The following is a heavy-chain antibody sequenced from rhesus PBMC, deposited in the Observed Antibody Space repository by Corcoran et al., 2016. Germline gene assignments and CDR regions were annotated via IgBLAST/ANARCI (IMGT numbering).Heavy chain of an antibody. V-gene: IGHV4-160*01. J-gene: IGHJ4*01. D-gene: IGHD3-16*01. CDR2: VPGSSGST. CDR3: ARGLYYSGSYYHDY. Sequence: QVQLQESGPGLVKPSETLSLTCAVSGCSISSNYWSWIRQPPGKGLEWIGRVPGSSGSTDNNPSLKSRVTISTATSKNQFSLKLSSVTAADTAVYYCARGLYYSGSYYHDYWGQGVLVTVSS. CDR1: GCSISSNY.